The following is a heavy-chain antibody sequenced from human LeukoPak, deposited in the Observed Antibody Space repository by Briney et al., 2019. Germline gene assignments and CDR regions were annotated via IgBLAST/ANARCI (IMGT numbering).Heavy chain of an antibody. J-gene: IGHJ4*02. CDR1: GGTFSNYA. CDR2: IIPIFGTT. CDR3: ARGGEANYYDTSGYYLYYY. D-gene: IGHD3-22*01. V-gene: IGHV1-69*05. Sequence: SVKVSCKASGGTFSNYAISWVRQAPGQGLEWMGRIIPIFGTTNYAQKFQGRVTITTDESTSTAYMELSSLRSEDTAVYYCARGGEANYYDTSGYYLYYYWGQGTLVTVSS.